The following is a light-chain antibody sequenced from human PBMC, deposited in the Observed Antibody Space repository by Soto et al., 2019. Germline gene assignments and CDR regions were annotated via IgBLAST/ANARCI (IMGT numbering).Light chain of an antibody. CDR3: QQYGSSLSIT. CDR1: QSVSSSY. J-gene: IGKJ5*01. V-gene: IGKV3-20*01. CDR2: GAS. Sequence: ENVLTQSPGTPSLSPGERATPSCRASQSVSSSYLAWYQQKPGQAPRLLIYGASSRATGIPDRFSGSGSGTDFTLTISRLEPEDFAVYYCQQYGSSLSITFGQGTRLEIK.